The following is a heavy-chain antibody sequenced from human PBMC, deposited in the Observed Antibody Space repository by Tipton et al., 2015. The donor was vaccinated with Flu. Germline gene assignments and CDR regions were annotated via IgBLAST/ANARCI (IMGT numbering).Heavy chain of an antibody. CDR2: IYYSGNT. CDR3: SSYYIRAFDI. Sequence: TLSLTCTVSGASINNYCWSWIRQPPGKGLEWIGYIYYSGNTNYNPSLKSRVTMSLDASKSHFSLKLSSVTAADTAMYYCSSYYIRAFDIWGQGTMVTVSS. J-gene: IGHJ3*02. CDR1: GASINNYC. D-gene: IGHD3-10*01. V-gene: IGHV4-59*01.